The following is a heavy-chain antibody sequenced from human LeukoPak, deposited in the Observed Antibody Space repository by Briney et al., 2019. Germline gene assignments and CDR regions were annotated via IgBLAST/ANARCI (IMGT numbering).Heavy chain of an antibody. CDR2: INHSGST. J-gene: IGHJ5*02. V-gene: IGHV4-34*01. Sequence: SETLPLTCAVYGGSFSGYYWSWIRQPPGKGLEWIGEINHSGSTNYNPSLKSRVTISVDTSKNQFSLKLSSVTAADTAVYYCARGHPWFDPWGQGTLVTVSS. CDR3: ARGHPWFDP. CDR1: GGSFSGYY.